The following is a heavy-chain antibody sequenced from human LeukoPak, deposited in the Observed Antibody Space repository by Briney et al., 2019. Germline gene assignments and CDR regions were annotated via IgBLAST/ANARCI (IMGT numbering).Heavy chain of an antibody. J-gene: IGHJ6*03. V-gene: IGHV4-59*11. CDR1: GGSISSHY. CDR3: ARGTSGGLYYYYYMDV. CDR2: IYYSGST. D-gene: IGHD6-25*01. Sequence: SETLSLTCTVSGGSISSHYWSWIRQPPGKGLEWIGYIYYSGSTNYNPSLKSRVTISVDTSKNQFSLKLSSVTAADTAVYYCARGTSGGLYYYYYMDVWGKGTTVTVSS.